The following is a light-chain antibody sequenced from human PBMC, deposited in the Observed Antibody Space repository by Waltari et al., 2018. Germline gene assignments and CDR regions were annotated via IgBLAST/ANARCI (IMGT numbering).Light chain of an antibody. CDR3: QAWDDTVV. CDR1: GLGNRY. CDR2: QDN. J-gene: IGLJ2*01. Sequence: SYDLTQPPSVSVSPGQTASISCSGAGLGNRYAYWYQQKPGQSPVLVIYQDNRRPSGIPARFAGSNSGNTATLTISGTQPMDEADYYCQAWDDTVVFGGGTELTVL. V-gene: IGLV3-1*01.